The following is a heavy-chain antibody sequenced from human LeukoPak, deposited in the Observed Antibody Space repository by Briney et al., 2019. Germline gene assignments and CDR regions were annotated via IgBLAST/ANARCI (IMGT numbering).Heavy chain of an antibody. J-gene: IGHJ4*02. D-gene: IGHD6-19*01. Sequence: PSETLSLTCTVSGGSISSYYWSWIRQPPGKGLEWIGYIYYSGSTNYNPSLKSRVTISVDTSKNQFSLQLNSVTPEDTAVYYCARDPFSSGWYFDYWGQGTLVTVSS. V-gene: IGHV4-59*12. CDR3: ARDPFSSGWYFDY. CDR2: IYYSGST. CDR1: GGSISSYY.